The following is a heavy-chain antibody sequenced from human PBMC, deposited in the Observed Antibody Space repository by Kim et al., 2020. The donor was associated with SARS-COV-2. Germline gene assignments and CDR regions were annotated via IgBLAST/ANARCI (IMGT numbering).Heavy chain of an antibody. CDR1: GDSISNKSTS. D-gene: IGHD5-12*01. CDR3: ARGESGILVAKFDP. CDR2: TYYRSKWYY. Sequence: SQTLSLTCAISGDSISNKSTSWNWIRQSPSRGFEWLGRTYYRSKWYYDYAPSMQSRIIITPDTSKNQFSLQLNSVTPDYTAVFYCARGESGILVAKFDPWGQGTLVTVSS. V-gene: IGHV6-1*01. J-gene: IGHJ5*02.